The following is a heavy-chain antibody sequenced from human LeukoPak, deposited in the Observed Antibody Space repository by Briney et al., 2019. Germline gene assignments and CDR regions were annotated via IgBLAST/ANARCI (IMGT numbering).Heavy chain of an antibody. CDR3: ARGGLSSGWLFDY. J-gene: IGHJ4*02. V-gene: IGHV3-21*01. CDR2: ISSSSSYI. CDR1: GFTFSSYS. Sequence: GGSLRLSCAASGFTFSSYSMTWVRQAPGKGLEWVSSISSSSSYIYYADSVKGRFTISRDNAKNSLYLQMNSLRAEDTAVYYCARGGLSSGWLFDYWGQGTLVTVSS. D-gene: IGHD6-19*01.